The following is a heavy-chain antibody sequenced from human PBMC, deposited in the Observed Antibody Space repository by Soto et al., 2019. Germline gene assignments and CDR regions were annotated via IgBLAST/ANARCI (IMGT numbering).Heavy chain of an antibody. D-gene: IGHD2-15*01. J-gene: IGHJ4*02. V-gene: IGHV5-51*01. CDR1: GYSFTSYW. CDR2: IYPGDSDT. CDR3: ARLHFLGEVSPLGYCSGGSCPFDY. Sequence: PGESLKISCKGSGYSFTSYWIGWVRQMPGKGLEWMGIIYPGDSDTRYSPSFQGQVTISADKSISTAYLQWSSLKASDTAMYYCARLHFLGEVSPLGYCSGGSCPFDYWGQGTLVTVSS.